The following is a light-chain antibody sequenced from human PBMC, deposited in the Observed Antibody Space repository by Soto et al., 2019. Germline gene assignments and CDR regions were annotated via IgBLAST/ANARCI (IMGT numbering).Light chain of an antibody. CDR1: QSVSSSY. Sequence: EIVLTQSPGTVSLSPGERATLSCRASQSVSSSYFAWYQHKPGQAPRLLIYGASTRDTGIPDRFSGRGSGTDFSLTISRLEPEDFAVYYCKQYDSSPRTFGQGTKLEIK. CDR3: KQYDSSPRT. CDR2: GAS. J-gene: IGKJ2*01. V-gene: IGKV3-20*01.